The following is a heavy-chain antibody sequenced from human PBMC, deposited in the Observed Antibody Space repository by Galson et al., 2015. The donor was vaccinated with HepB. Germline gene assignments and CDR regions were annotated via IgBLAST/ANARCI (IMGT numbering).Heavy chain of an antibody. D-gene: IGHD6-6*01. V-gene: IGHV3-23*01. J-gene: IGHJ2*01. CDR3: AKDVSSSSVWYFDL. CDR1: GFTFSSYA. CDR2: ISGSAGYT. Sequence: SLRLSCPASGFTFSSYAMSWFPQAPGKGLEWVSGISGSAGYTNSADSMKGRFTISRDNSKNTLYLQMNSLRAEDTAVYYCAKDVSSSSVWYFDLWGRGTLVTVSS.